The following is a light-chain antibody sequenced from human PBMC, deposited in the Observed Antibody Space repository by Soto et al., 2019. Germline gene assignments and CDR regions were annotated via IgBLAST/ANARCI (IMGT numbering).Light chain of an antibody. V-gene: IGKV1-5*01. CDR3: QQSHTNPLT. CDR1: QTISSW. CDR2: DVS. J-gene: IGKJ4*01. Sequence: DIQMTQSPSTLSGSVGDRVTITCRASQTISSWLAWYQQKPGQAPKLLIFDVSVLESGVPSRFSASGSGTEFTLTISSLQPDDFATYYCQQSHTNPLTFGGGTKVDIK.